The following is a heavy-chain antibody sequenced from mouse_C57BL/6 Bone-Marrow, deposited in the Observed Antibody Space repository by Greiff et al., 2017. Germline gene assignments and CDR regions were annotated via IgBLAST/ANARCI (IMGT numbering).Heavy chain of an antibody. Sequence: VKLQQPGAELVRPGTSVKLSCKASGYTFTSYWMHWVKQRPGQGLEWIGVIDPSDSYTNYNQKFKGKATLTVDKSSSTAYMQLSSLTSEDSAVYYCAIPMDYWGQGTSVTVSS. CDR3: AIPMDY. J-gene: IGHJ4*01. V-gene: IGHV1-59*01. CDR1: GYTFTSYW. CDR2: IDPSDSYT.